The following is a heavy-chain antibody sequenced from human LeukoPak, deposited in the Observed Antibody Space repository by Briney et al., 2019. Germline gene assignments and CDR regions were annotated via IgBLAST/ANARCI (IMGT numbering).Heavy chain of an antibody. CDR3: ARGSVDLTGYYRLDY. D-gene: IGHD3-9*01. Sequence: ASVKVSCKASGGTFSSYAISWVRQAPGQGLEWMGGIIPILGTANYAQKFQGRVTITADESTSTAYMELSSLRSEDTAVYYCARGSVDLTGYYRLDYWGQGTLVTVSS. J-gene: IGHJ4*02. CDR1: GGTFSSYA. CDR2: IIPILGTA. V-gene: IGHV1-69*13.